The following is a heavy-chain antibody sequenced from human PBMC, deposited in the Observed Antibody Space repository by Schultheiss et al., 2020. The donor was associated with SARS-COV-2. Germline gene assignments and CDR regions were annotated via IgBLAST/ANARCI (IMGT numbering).Heavy chain of an antibody. CDR2: IAPSDSFT. CDR3: ARQYNMNDGSYYYYMDV. J-gene: IGHJ6*03. CDR1: GYSFTSYW. D-gene: IGHD1-1*01. Sequence: GESLKISCKGSGYSFTSYWITWVRQMPEKGLEWMGRIAPSDSFTNYSPSFRGQVTMSADTSNDTAYLQWSSLKASDTAIYYCARQYNMNDGSYYYYMDVWGRGTTVTVSS. V-gene: IGHV5-10-1*04.